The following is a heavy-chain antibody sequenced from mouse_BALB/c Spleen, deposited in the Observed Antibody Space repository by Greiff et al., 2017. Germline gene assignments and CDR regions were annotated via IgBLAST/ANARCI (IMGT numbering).Heavy chain of an antibody. CDR3: AREAYYGNYDYAMDY. J-gene: IGHJ4*01. D-gene: IGHD2-10*01. CDR2: IWAGGST. V-gene: IGHV2-9*02. CDR1: GFSLTSYG. Sequence: VQLVESGPGLVAPSQSLSITCTVSGFSLTSYGVHWVRQPPGKGLEWLGVIWAGGSTNYNSALMSRLSISKDNSKSQVFLKMNSLQTDDTAMYYCAREAYYGNYDYAMDYWGQNLSHRLL.